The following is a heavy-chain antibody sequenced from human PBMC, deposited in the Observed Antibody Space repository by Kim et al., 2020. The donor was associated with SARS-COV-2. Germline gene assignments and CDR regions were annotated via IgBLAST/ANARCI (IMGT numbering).Heavy chain of an antibody. CDR2: FDPEDVET. CDR1: GYTLTELS. J-gene: IGHJ6*03. Sequence: ASVKVSCKVSGYTLTELSMHWVRQAPGKGLEWMGGFDPEDVETIYAQKVQGRVTMTEDTSTDTAYMELSSLRSEDTAVYYCATPPPGPGDYYYMDVWGKGTTSPSP. V-gene: IGHV1-24*01. CDR3: ATPPPGPGDYYYMDV.